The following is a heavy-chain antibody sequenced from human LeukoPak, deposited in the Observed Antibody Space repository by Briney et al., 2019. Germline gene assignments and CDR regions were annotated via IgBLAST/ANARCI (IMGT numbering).Heavy chain of an antibody. J-gene: IGHJ4*02. Sequence: GGSLRLSCAASGFTFSDYYMSWIRQVPGKGLEWVSYISSSGSTIYYADSVKGRFTISRDNAKNSLYLQMNSLRAEDTAVYYCARDYQGGYGDKTVDYWGQGTLVTVSS. D-gene: IGHD5-18*01. V-gene: IGHV3-11*01. CDR1: GFTFSDYY. CDR3: ARDYQGGYGDKTVDY. CDR2: ISSSGSTI.